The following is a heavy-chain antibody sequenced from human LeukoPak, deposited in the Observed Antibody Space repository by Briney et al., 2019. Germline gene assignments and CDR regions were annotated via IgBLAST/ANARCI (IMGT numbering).Heavy chain of an antibody. CDR3: VRHISTNTGYFDS. CDR2: VYYDGTS. J-gene: IGHJ4*03. D-gene: IGHD5-24*01. V-gene: IGHV4-39*01. CDR1: GGSINSHSYY. Sequence: SETLSLTCTVSGGSINSHSYYWGWIRQPPGKGLEGIGSVYYDGTSYSNPSLTSRAAVFVDPSRDEFSLDLSFVTAADTAVYYCVRHISTNTGYFDSCGQGTLVSVSS.